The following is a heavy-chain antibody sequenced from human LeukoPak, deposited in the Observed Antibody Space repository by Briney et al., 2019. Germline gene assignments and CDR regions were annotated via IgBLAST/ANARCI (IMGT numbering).Heavy chain of an antibody. D-gene: IGHD3-10*01. J-gene: IGHJ4*02. CDR1: GFTFSNHA. V-gene: IGHV3-23*01. Sequence: GSLRLSCTASGFTFSNHAMTWVRQAPGKGLEWVATIGGRRGGIFYADSVEGRFTISRDDAKNALFLQMYSLRPEDTAFYYCAQDYSDVDSYYHPYGDWGQGTLVTVSS. CDR3: AQDYSDVDSYYHPYGD. CDR2: IGGRRGGI.